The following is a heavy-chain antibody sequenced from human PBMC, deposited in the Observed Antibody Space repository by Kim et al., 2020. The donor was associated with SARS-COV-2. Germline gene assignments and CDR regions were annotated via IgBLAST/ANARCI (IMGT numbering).Heavy chain of an antibody. Sequence: SETLSLTCTVSGGSISSYYWSWIRQPPGKGLEWIGYIYYSGSTNYNPSLKSRVTISVDTSKNQFSLKLSSVTAADTALYYCSRTSYYYDSSGYLRFDPWG. CDR2: IYYSGST. D-gene: IGHD3-22*01. J-gene: IGHJ5*02. CDR1: GGSISSYY. V-gene: IGHV4-59*01. CDR3: SRTSYYYDSSGYLRFDP.